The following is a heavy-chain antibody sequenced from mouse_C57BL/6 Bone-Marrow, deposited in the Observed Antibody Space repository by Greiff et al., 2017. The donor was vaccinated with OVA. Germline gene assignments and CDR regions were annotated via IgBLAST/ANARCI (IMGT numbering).Heavy chain of an antibody. Sequence: VQLQQSGAELVRPGASVKLSCTASGFNIKDDYMHWVKQRPEQGLEWIGWIDPENGDNEYASKFKGKVTITADTSSNTADLPLSSLTSEDTAFYYCTTGYPDAMDYWGQGTSVTVSS. V-gene: IGHV14-4*01. J-gene: IGHJ4*01. D-gene: IGHD1-2*01. CDR3: TTGYPDAMDY. CDR2: IDPENGDN. CDR1: GFNIKDDY.